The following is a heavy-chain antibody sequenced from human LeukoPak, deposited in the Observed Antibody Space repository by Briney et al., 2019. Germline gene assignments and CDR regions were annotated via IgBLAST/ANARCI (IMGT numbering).Heavy chain of an antibody. CDR3: VRDCSSGTDWFDP. Sequence: ASVKVSCKASGYTFTTYGISWVRQAPGQGLEWMGWISAYNGNTNYAQKLQGRVTMTTDTSTSTAYMELRSLTSDDTAVYYCVRDCSSGTDWFDPWGQGTLVTVSS. CDR2: ISAYNGNT. J-gene: IGHJ5*02. D-gene: IGHD1-26*01. CDR1: GYTFTTYG. V-gene: IGHV1-18*01.